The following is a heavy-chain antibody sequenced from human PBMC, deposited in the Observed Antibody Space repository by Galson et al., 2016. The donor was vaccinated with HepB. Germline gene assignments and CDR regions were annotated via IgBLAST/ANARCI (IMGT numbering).Heavy chain of an antibody. CDR3: ASGDGG. V-gene: IGHV3-21*01. Sequence: SLRLSCAASGFSEFTFSDYSMNWVRQAPGKGLEWVSSISSTATYIYYEDSVRGRFTISRDNANNLLYLQMHSLRGDDSATYVCASGDGGWGQGTLVTVSS. J-gene: IGHJ4*02. CDR2: ISSTATYI. CDR1: GFSEFTFSDYS. D-gene: IGHD2-21*01.